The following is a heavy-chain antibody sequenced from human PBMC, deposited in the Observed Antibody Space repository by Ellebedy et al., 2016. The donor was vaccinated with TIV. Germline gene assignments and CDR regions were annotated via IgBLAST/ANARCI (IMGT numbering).Heavy chain of an antibody. V-gene: IGHV3-53*01. CDR3: ARDGGGVGVRFPY. J-gene: IGHJ4*02. D-gene: IGHD3-16*01. Sequence: GGSLRLSXAAPGFSIGGNFISWVRKAQGRGLEWAPVIYSGGSTYYGDSVKGRFTISRDISQNTVYLQMNSLRAEDTAVYYCARDGGGVGVRFPYWGQGTLVTVSS. CDR2: IYSGGST. CDR1: GFSIGGNF.